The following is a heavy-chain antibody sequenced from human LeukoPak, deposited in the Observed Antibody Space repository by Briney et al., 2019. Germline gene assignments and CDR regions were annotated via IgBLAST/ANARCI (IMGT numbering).Heavy chain of an antibody. CDR2: INHSGST. CDR1: GGSFNGYY. V-gene: IGHV4-34*01. CDR3: PRRVIFGVVRYYMDV. Sequence: PSETLSLTCAVYGGSFNGYYWSWIRQPPGKGLEWIGEINHSGSTNYNPSLKSRVTISVDTSKNQFSLKLSSVTAADTAVYYCPRRVIFGVVRYYMDVWGQGTTVIVSS. J-gene: IGHJ6*03. D-gene: IGHD3-3*01.